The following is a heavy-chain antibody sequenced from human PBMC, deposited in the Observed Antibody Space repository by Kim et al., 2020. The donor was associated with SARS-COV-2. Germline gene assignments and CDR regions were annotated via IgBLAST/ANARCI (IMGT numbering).Heavy chain of an antibody. D-gene: IGHD4-17*01. CDR3: ARDFWGDGDYVQYFEY. V-gene: IGHV4-59*11. CDR2: IYYRGRT. CDR1: GGSISSHY. Sequence: SETLSLTCTVSGGSISSHYWSWIRQPPGKGLEWIGYIYYRGRTKYNPSLKSRATISVETSKNQFSLKLSSVTAADTAVYYCARDFWGDGDYVQYFEYWGQGILVTVSS. J-gene: IGHJ4*02.